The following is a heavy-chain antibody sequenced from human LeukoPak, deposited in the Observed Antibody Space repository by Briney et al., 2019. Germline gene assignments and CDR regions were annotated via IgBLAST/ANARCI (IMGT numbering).Heavy chain of an antibody. CDR1: GFTFSTYW. CDR2: IKGDESAR. CDR3: ARDVVGSLDY. V-gene: IGHV3-7*01. J-gene: IGHJ4*02. D-gene: IGHD1-26*01. Sequence: PGGSLRLSCAASGFTFSTYWMAWVRQAPGKGLEWVANIKGDESARHQADSVKGRFTISRDNTQNSVYLQMSSLRGEDTAVYYCARDVVGSLDYWSQGTLVTVSS.